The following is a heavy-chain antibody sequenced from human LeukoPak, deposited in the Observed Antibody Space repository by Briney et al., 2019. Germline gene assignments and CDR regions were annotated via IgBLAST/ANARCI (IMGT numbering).Heavy chain of an antibody. Sequence: SETLSLTCAVSGGSISSGGYSWSWIRQPPGKGLEWIGYIYHSGSTYYNPSLKSRVTISVDRSKNQFSLKLSSVTAAGTAVYYCARTIVRGYSYGYGFDPWGQGTLVTVSS. D-gene: IGHD5-18*01. J-gene: IGHJ5*02. CDR2: IYHSGST. V-gene: IGHV4-30-2*01. CDR3: ARTIVRGYSYGYGFDP. CDR1: GGSISSGGYS.